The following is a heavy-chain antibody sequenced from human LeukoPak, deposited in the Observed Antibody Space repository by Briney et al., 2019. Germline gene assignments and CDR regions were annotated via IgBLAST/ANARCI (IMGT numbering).Heavy chain of an antibody. V-gene: IGHV3-23*01. D-gene: IGHD3-9*01. CDR1: GFTFRTYA. CDR3: AKEKALRDYDILTGYFDY. Sequence: GGSLRLSCAASGFTFRTYAMSWVRQAPGKGLEWVSTMSGGGGSTYYADSVKGRFTISRDSSRNTLYLQMNSLRAEDTAVYFCAKEKALRDYDILTGYFDYWGQGTLVTVSS. J-gene: IGHJ4*02. CDR2: MSGGGGST.